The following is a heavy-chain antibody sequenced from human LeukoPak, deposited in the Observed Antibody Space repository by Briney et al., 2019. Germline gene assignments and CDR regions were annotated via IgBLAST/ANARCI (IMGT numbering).Heavy chain of an antibody. V-gene: IGHV3-48*01. CDR3: ARGPITIFGVVTYYYYYGMDA. CDR2: ISSSSSTI. CDR1: GFTFSSYS. Sequence: PGGSLRLSCAASGFTFSSYSMNWVRQAPGKGLEWVSYISSSSSTIYYADSVKGRFTISRDNAKNSLYLQMNSLRAEDTAVYYCARGPITIFGVVTYYYYYGMDAWGQGTTVTVSS. D-gene: IGHD3-3*01. J-gene: IGHJ6*02.